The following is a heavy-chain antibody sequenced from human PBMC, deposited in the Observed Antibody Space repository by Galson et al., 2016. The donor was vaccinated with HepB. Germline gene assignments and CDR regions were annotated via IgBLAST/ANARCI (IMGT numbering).Heavy chain of an antibody. V-gene: IGHV4-59*02. J-gene: IGHJ6*03. Sequence: LSLTCTVSDDSVNSYSWTWIRQPPGKGLEWIGNIYSNGTSIHKPSLKSRVTISIHTSRNEFSLRLSSVTAADTAVYYCARVRRYNKSPGHYFYYIDVWGKGTTVTVSS. CDR3: ARVRRYNKSPGHYFYYIDV. CDR2: IYSNGTS. D-gene: IGHD1-14*01. CDR1: DDSVNSYS.